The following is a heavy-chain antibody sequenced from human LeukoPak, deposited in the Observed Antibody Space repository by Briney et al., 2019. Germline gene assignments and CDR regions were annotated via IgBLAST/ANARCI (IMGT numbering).Heavy chain of an antibody. J-gene: IGHJ6*02. D-gene: IGHD2-2*01. CDR2: IYYSGST. V-gene: IGHV4-59*12. CDR1: GGSISSYY. Sequence: TSETLSLTCTVSGGSISSYYWSWIRQPPGKGLEWIGYIYYSGSTNYNPSLKSRVTISVDTSKNQFSLKLSSVTAADTAVYYCARECDIVVVPAAMLDVWGQGTTVTVSS. CDR3: ARECDIVVVPAAMLDV.